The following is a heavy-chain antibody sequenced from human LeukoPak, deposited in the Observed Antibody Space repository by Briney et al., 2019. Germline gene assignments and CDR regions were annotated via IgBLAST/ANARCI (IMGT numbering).Heavy chain of an antibody. CDR3: ARDPHSSGDAFDI. D-gene: IGHD3-22*01. CDR1: GYTFTSHG. J-gene: IGHJ3*02. Sequence: ASVNVSCKASGYTFTSHGISWVRQAPGQGHEWMGWISAYNGNTNYAQKLQGRVTMTTDTSTSTAYMELRSLRSDDTAVYYCARDPHSSGDAFDIWGQGTMVTVSS. CDR2: ISAYNGNT. V-gene: IGHV1-18*01.